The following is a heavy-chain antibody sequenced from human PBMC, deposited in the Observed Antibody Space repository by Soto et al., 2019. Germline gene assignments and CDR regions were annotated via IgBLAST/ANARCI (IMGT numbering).Heavy chain of an antibody. CDR1: GYSFTIYC. D-gene: IGHD2-15*01. CDR2: IYPGDSDT. Sequence: GESLKISCNGSGYSFTIYCISLVLQMPGKGLEWMGIIYPGDSDTRYSASFQCQVTISADKSISTAYLQWSSLKASDTAMYYCARVSGGSCCDAFDIWGQGTMVTVSS. J-gene: IGHJ3*02. CDR3: ARVSGGSCCDAFDI. V-gene: IGHV5-51*01.